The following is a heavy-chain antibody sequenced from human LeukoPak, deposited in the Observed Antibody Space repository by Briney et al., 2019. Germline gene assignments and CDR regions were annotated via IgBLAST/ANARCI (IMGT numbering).Heavy chain of an antibody. J-gene: IGHJ6*02. CDR1: GGTFSIYA. D-gene: IGHD5-12*01. CDR3: ARSSSGYDFYYYYGMDV. Sequence: SVKVSCKASGGTFSIYAISWVRQAPGQGLEWMGGIIPIFGTANYAQKFQGRVTITADESTSTAYMELSSLRSEDTAVYYCARSSSGYDFYYYYGMDVWGQGTTVTVSS. CDR2: IIPIFGTA. V-gene: IGHV1-69*13.